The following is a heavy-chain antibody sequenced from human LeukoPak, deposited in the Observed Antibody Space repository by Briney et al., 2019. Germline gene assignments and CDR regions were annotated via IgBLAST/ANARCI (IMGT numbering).Heavy chain of an antibody. CDR1: GFTFGDYA. CDR2: IRSKAYGGTT. Sequence: GVLRLSCTASGFTFGDYAMSWFRQAPGKGLEWVGFIRSKAYGGTTEYATSVKGRFTISRDDSKSIAYLQMNSLKTEDTAVYYCTRVWYCSSTSCYAPDYWGQGTLVTVSS. J-gene: IGHJ4*02. V-gene: IGHV3-49*03. D-gene: IGHD2-2*01. CDR3: TRVWYCSSTSCYAPDY.